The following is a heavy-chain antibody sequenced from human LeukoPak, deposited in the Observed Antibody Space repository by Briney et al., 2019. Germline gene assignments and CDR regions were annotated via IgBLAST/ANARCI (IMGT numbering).Heavy chain of an antibody. CDR3: ARDRGDGYDYFWDY. CDR2: IYYTGST. Sequence: SETLSLTCTVSGGPISTYYWSWIRQPPGKGLEWIGYIYYTGSTNYNPSLKSRVTISVDTSKNQFSLKLSSVTAADTAVYYCARDRGDGYDYFWDYWGQGTLVTVSP. D-gene: IGHD5-12*01. CDR1: GGPISTYY. V-gene: IGHV4-59*01. J-gene: IGHJ4*02.